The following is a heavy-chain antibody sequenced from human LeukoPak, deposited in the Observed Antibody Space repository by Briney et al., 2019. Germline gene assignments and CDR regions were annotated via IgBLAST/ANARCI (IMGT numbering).Heavy chain of an antibody. Sequence: GGSLRLSCAASGFTLRSYWMNWVRQAPGKGLEWVANIKEDGSEKNYVDSVKGRFTISRDNAKNALYLQMDGLRGEDTAVYYCARSRYNDYWGQGTLVTVSS. J-gene: IGHJ4*02. V-gene: IGHV3-7*01. CDR2: IKEDGSEK. CDR3: ARSRYNDY. CDR1: GFTLRSYW. D-gene: IGHD5-12*01.